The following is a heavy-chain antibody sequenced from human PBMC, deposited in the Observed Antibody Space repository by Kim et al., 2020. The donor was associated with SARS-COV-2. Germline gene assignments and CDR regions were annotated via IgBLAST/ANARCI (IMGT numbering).Heavy chain of an antibody. D-gene: IGHD6-19*01. CDR2: T. J-gene: IGHJ4*02. Sequence: TRYSPSFQGQVTISADKSISTAYLQWSSLKASDTAMYYCARPSSGWYVDYWGQGTLVTVSS. V-gene: IGHV5-51*01. CDR3: ARPSSGWYVDY.